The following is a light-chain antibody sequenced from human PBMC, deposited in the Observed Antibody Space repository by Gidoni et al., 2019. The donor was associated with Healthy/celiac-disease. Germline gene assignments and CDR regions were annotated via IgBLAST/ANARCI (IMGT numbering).Light chain of an antibody. J-gene: IGLJ3*02. Sequence: QSVLTQPPSASATPRPRVPIACSGSSSNIGSHYVYWYQQLPGTAPKLLISRNNQRPSGGPDRFSGCKSGTSAALAISGLRSEDEADYYCAAWDDSLSGWVFGGGTKLTVL. V-gene: IGLV1-47*01. CDR3: AAWDDSLSGWV. CDR1: SSNIGSHY. CDR2: RNN.